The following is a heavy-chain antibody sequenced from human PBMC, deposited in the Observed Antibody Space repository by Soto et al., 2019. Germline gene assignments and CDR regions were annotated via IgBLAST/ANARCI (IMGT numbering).Heavy chain of an antibody. CDR1: GGSLSRFY. D-gene: IGHD2-15*01. J-gene: IGHJ4*01. V-gene: IGHV4-59*01. Sequence: QVRLQESGPGLVKSSETLSLTCTVSGGSLSRFYLGWIRRPPGKGLEWIGYICHSGTTKYNSSLKSLVTMSLDSSKNELSLKLTSVTPADTATYYCARVPKEGLVPVTAAYYDHWGPGTLVTVAS. CDR2: ICHSGTT. CDR3: ARVPKEGLVPVTAAYYDH.